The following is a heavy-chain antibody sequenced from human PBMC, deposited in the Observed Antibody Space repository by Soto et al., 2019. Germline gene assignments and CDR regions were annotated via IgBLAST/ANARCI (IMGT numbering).Heavy chain of an antibody. CDR2: ISHSSDTL. D-gene: IGHD3-3*01. CDR3: ARDFVSGGLYYYYGLAV. V-gene: IGHV3-48*02. CDR1: GFTFSSYT. Sequence: EVRLVESGGRLVQPGGSLRLSCAASGFTFSSYTMNWVRQAPGKGLEWISYISHSSDTLYYADSVKGRFTISRDNAKNSLYLHMNSVRDEATAVYYCARDFVSGGLYYYYGLAVWGQGTTVIVSS. J-gene: IGHJ6*02.